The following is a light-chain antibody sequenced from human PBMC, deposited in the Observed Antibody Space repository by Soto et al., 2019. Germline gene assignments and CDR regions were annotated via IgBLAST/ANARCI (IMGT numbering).Light chain of an antibody. J-gene: IGKJ1*01. CDR1: QSISSW. Sequence: DIQMTQSPSTLSASVGDRVTITCRASQSISSWLAWYQQKPGNAPKLLIYKASNLESGVPSRFSGPGSGTEFTLTISSLQPDDFAAYYCQQYNSYSSFGQGTKVEIK. CDR3: QQYNSYSS. V-gene: IGKV1-5*03. CDR2: KAS.